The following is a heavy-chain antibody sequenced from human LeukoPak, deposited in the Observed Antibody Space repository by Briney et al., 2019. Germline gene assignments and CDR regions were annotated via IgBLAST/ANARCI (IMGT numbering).Heavy chain of an antibody. CDR1: GYTFTSHG. Sequence: GASVKVSCKASGYTFTSHGISWVRQAPGQGLEWMGWISPYNGNTNYVQKFQGRIIMTTDTSTSTAYMELRSLTSDDTAVYYCARGGTTLVRGAPTPLYYHYYYMDVWGKGTTVTVSS. D-gene: IGHD3-10*01. CDR2: ISPYNGNT. CDR3: ARGGTTLVRGAPTPLYYHYYYMDV. J-gene: IGHJ6*03. V-gene: IGHV1-18*01.